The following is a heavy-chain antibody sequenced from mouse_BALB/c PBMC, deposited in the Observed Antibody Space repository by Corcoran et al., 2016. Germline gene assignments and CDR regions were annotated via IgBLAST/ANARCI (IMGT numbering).Heavy chain of an antibody. J-gene: IGHJ2*01. D-gene: IGHD2-5*01. Sequence: QIQLVQSGPELKKPGEKVKISCKASGYTFTNYGMNWVKQAPGKGLKWMGWINTYTGEPTYADDFKGRFAFSLETSASTAYLQINNLKNEDTATYFCARWSSNYGYYFDSWGQGTTLTVSS. CDR3: ARWSSNYGYYFDS. V-gene: IGHV9-3-1*01. CDR1: GYTFTNYG. CDR2: INTYTGEP.